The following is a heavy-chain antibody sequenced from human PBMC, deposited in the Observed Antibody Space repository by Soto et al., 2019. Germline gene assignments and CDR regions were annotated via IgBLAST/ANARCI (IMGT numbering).Heavy chain of an antibody. CDR1: CGSIISGGYY. J-gene: IGHJ4*02. D-gene: IGHD3-3*01. CDR3: ARAADFWSGYYGFDY. Sequence: PSETLSLTCTFSCGSIISGGYYWSWIRQHPGKGLEWIGYIYYSGSTYYNPSLKSRVTISVDTSKNQFSLKLSSVTAADTAVYYCARAADFWSGYYGFDYWGQGTLVTVSS. CDR2: IYYSGST. V-gene: IGHV4-31*03.